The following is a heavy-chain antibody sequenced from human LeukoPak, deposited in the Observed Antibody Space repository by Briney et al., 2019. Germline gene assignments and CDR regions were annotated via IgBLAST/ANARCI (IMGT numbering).Heavy chain of an antibody. J-gene: IGHJ3*02. CDR3: AKVYSSSWYDAFDI. D-gene: IGHD6-13*01. CDR1: GFTFSNYW. V-gene: IGHV3-23*01. CDR2: ISGSGGST. Sequence: GGSLRLSCAASGFTFSNYWMHWVCQAPGKGLEWVSAISGSGGSTYYADSVKGRFTISRDNSKNTLYLQMNSLRAEDTAVYYCAKVYSSSWYDAFDIWGQGTMVTVSS.